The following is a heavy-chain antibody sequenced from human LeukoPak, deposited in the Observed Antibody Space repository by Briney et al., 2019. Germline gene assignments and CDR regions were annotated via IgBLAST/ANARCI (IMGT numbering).Heavy chain of an antibody. CDR2: ISWDDGST. Sequence: GGSLRLSCAASGFTFDDYAMHWVRQAPGKGLEWVSLISWDDGSTYYADSVKGRFTISRDNSKNSLYLQMNSLRAEDTALYYCAKSASLGYDSSGPLDYWGQGTLVTVSS. CDR1: GFTFDDYA. J-gene: IGHJ4*02. CDR3: AKSASLGYDSSGPLDY. D-gene: IGHD3-22*01. V-gene: IGHV3-43D*04.